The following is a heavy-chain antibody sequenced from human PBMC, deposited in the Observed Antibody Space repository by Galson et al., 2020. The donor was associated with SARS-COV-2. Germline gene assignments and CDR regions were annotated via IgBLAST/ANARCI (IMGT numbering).Heavy chain of an antibody. D-gene: IGHD2-21*02. CDR3: AKESFAYCGGACSYFDY. J-gene: IGHJ4*02. CDR2: IWYDGSNK. CDR1: GFTFSVYG. V-gene: IGHV3-33*06. Sequence: GGSLRLSCAASGFTFSVYGMHWVRQAPGKGLEWVAVIWYDGSNKYYADSVKGRFTISRDNSRNTLYLQMNSLRAEDTAVYYCAKESFAYCGGACSYFDYWGQGTLVTVSS.